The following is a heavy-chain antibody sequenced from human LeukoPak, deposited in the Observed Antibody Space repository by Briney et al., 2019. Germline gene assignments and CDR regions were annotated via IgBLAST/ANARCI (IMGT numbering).Heavy chain of an antibody. D-gene: IGHD5-12*01. V-gene: IGHV4-34*01. CDR3: ARGARGYSGYDFEY. Sequence: PSETLSLTCAVYGGSFSGYYRSWIRQPPGKGLEWIGEINHSGSTNYNPSLKSRVTISVDTSKNQFSLKLSSVTAADTAVYYCARGARGYSGYDFEYWGQGTLVTVSS. J-gene: IGHJ4*02. CDR2: INHSGST. CDR1: GGSFSGYY.